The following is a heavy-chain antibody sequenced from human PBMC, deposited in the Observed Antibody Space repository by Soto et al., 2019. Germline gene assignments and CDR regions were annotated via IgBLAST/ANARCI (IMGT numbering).Heavy chain of an antibody. D-gene: IGHD2-21*01. CDR3: TRAQAYSSAV. V-gene: IGHV3-74*01. CDR1: GFDFSNAW. J-gene: IGHJ4*02. CDR2: VNSDGSIT. Sequence: EVQLVESGGGLVQPGGSLRLACAASGFDFSNAWMHWVRQAPGKGLVWVSHVNSDGSITTYADSVKGRFTISRDNAKNTVYLHMNSLRVEDTAVYYCTRAQAYSSAVWGQGTLVTVSS.